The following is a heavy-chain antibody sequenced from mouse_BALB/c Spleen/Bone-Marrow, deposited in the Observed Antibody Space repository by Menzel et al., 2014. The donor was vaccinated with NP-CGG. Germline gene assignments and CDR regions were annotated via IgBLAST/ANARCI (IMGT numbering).Heavy chain of an antibody. J-gene: IGHJ2*01. CDR1: GYTFTSSW. Sequence: SVLVRPGASVKLSCKASGYTFTSSWMHWAKQRPGQGLEWIGEIHPNSGNTNYNEKFKGKATLTVDTSSSTAYVDLSSLTSEDSAVYYCARGGYGNYYFDYWGQGTTLTVSS. CDR3: ARGGYGNYYFDY. D-gene: IGHD2-1*01. V-gene: IGHV1S130*01. CDR2: IHPNSGNT.